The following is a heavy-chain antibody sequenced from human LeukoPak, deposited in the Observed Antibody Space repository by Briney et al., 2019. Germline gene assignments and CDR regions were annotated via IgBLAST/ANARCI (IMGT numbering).Heavy chain of an antibody. J-gene: IGHJ6*03. CDR3: ARAAYYYMDA. V-gene: IGHV3-48*01. Sequence: GGSLRLSCAASGFTFSSYEMNWVRQAPGKGLEWVSYISSSSSIIYYADSVKGRFTISRDNAKNSLYLQMNSLRAEDTAVYYCARAAYYYMDAWGKGTTVTVSS. CDR2: ISSSSSII. CDR1: GFTFSSYE.